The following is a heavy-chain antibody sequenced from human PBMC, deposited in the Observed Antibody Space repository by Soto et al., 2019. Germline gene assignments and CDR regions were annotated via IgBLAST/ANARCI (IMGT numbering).Heavy chain of an antibody. Sequence: GGSLRLSCAASGFTFDDYTMHWVRQAPGKGLEWVSLISWDGGSTYYADSVKGRFTISRDNSKNSLYLQMNSLRTEDTALYYCAKDISHISDILTGYTYGMDVWGQGTTVTVSS. J-gene: IGHJ6*02. D-gene: IGHD3-9*01. CDR1: GFTFDDYT. CDR2: ISWDGGST. CDR3: AKDISHISDILTGYTYGMDV. V-gene: IGHV3-43*01.